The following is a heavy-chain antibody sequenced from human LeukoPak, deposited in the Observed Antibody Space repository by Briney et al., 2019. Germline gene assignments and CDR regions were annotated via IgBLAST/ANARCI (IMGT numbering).Heavy chain of an antibody. CDR3: ARVYYDFWSGYEYDAFDI. CDR2: ISAYNGNT. V-gene: IGHV1-18*01. J-gene: IGHJ3*02. Sequence: GASVKVSCKDSGYTFTSYGISWVRQAPGQGLEWMGWISAYNGNTNYAQKLQGRVTMTTDTSTSTAYMELRSLRSDDTAVYYCARVYYDFWSGYEYDAFDIWGQGTMVTVSS. CDR1: GYTFTSYG. D-gene: IGHD3-3*01.